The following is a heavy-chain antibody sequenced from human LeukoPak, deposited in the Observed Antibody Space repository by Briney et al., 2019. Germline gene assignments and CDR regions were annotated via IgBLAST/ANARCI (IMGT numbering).Heavy chain of an antibody. V-gene: IGHV3-48*01. J-gene: IGHJ4*02. CDR2: IRHDSSDI. CDR1: GFTFSSYA. Sequence: GGSLRLSCTASGFTFSSYAMSWVRQAPGKGLEWISFIRHDSSDIYYADSVKGRFTISRDNAKNSLYLQMNSLRVEDTAVYYCARDWFGGLIWGQGTLVTVSS. D-gene: IGHD3-10*01. CDR3: ARDWFGGLI.